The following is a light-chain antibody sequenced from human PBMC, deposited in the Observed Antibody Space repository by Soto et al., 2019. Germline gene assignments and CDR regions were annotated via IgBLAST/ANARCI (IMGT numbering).Light chain of an antibody. CDR2: GNT. CDR3: QSFDSSLSAVV. Sequence: QSVLTQPPSVSGAPGQRVTISCTGSSSNIGAYYDVHWYQQLPGAAPKLLIYGNTNRPSGVPDRFSGSKSGASASLAISGLRAEDEADYYCQSFDSSLSAVVFGGGTKVTVL. CDR1: SSNIGAYYD. V-gene: IGLV1-40*01. J-gene: IGLJ2*01.